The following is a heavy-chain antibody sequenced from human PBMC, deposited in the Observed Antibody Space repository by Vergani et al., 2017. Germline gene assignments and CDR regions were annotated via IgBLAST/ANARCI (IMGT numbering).Heavy chain of an antibody. J-gene: IGHJ4*02. D-gene: IGHD3-3*02. Sequence: EVQLVESGGGMVKPGGSLRLSCAASGVTFSNAWMSWVRQAPGKGLVWIGRIKNKIDGGTSVYAEPVKGRFTIFRDDSKNTLYLQMNSLKTEDTAIYYCTTSHLATYDSDSGGRGTLVIVS. V-gene: IGHV3-15*01. CDR2: IKNKIDGGTS. CDR1: GVTFSNAW. CDR3: TTSHLATYDSDS.